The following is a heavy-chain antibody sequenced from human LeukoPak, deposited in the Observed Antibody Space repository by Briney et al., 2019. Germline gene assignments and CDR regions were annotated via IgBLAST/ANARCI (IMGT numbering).Heavy chain of an antibody. D-gene: IGHD6-6*01. V-gene: IGHV4-39*01. Sequence: SETLSLTCTVSGGPISSSSYYWGWIRQPPGKGLEWIGSIYYSGSTYYNPSLKSRVTISVDTSKNQFSLKLSSVTAADTAVYYCARQPRYSSSSPHDYWGQGTLVTVSS. CDR3: ARQPRYSSSSPHDY. CDR2: IYYSGST. CDR1: GGPISSSSYY. J-gene: IGHJ4*02.